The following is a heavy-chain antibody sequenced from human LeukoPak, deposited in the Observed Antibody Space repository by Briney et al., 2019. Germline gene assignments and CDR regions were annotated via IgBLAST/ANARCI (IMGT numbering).Heavy chain of an antibody. Sequence: SQTLSLTCTVSGGSISSGGYYWSWIRQPPGKGLEWIGYIYHSGSTYYNPSLKSRVTISVDRSKNQFSLKLSSVTAADTAVYYCARGYKDIVVVPAVYQHMDVWGKGTTVTVSS. CDR3: ARGYKDIVVVPAVYQHMDV. D-gene: IGHD2-2*01. J-gene: IGHJ6*03. CDR1: GGSISSGGYY. V-gene: IGHV4-30-2*01. CDR2: IYHSGST.